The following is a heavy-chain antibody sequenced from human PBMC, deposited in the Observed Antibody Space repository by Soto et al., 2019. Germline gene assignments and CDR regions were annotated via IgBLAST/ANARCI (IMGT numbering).Heavy chain of an antibody. J-gene: IGHJ4*02. V-gene: IGHV3-30*18. D-gene: IGHD3-10*01. Sequence: GGSLRLSCAASGFTFSSYGMHWVRQAPGKGLEWVAVISYDGSNKYYADSVKGRFTISRDNSKNTLYLQMNSLRAEDTAVYYCAKDRGSGSYQRGDFDYWGQGTLVTVSS. CDR1: GFTFSSYG. CDR3: AKDRGSGSYQRGDFDY. CDR2: ISYDGSNK.